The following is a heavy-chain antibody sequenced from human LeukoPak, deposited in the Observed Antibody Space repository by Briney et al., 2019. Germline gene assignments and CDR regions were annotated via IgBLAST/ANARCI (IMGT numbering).Heavy chain of an antibody. J-gene: IGHJ6*04. CDR2: IKQEGSEK. Sequence: GGSVSLFCAASGFIHSSYWMRWLRQAPGKGLVWVANIKQEGSEKYYVDSEKGRFTISRDNAKNSLYLQMNSLRAEDTAVYYCARGLSYDILTGYYKNYYYGMDVWGKGTTVTVSS. V-gene: IGHV3-7*03. D-gene: IGHD3-9*01. CDR3: ARGLSYDILTGYYKNYYYGMDV. CDR1: GFIHSSYW.